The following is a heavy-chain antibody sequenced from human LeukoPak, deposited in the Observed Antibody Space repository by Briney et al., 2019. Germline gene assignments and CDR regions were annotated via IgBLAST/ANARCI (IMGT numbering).Heavy chain of an antibody. Sequence: GGSLRLSCAASGFTFSRNAMNWVRQAPGKGLEWVSFISSSSNYMSYADSVKGRFTISRDNAKNSLYLQMNNLRAEDTAVYYCARPLDSSNNYFGYWGQGTLVTVSA. J-gene: IGHJ4*02. CDR3: ARPLDSSNNYFGY. CDR2: ISSSSNYM. CDR1: GFTFSRNA. D-gene: IGHD6-13*01. V-gene: IGHV3-21*01.